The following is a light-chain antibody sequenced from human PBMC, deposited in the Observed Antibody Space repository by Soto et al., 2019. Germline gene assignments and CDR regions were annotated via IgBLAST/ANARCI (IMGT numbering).Light chain of an antibody. CDR1: QSISVH. V-gene: IGKV1-39*01. CDR2: AAS. Sequence: DIQMTQSPSSLSASVGDTVTITCRASQSISVHLNWYQQKPGKVPKLLIYAASNLHSGVPSRFRGRGSETDFALTISSLQPEDFATYYCQQSYITPYTFGQGTRLEIK. CDR3: QQSYITPYT. J-gene: IGKJ2*01.